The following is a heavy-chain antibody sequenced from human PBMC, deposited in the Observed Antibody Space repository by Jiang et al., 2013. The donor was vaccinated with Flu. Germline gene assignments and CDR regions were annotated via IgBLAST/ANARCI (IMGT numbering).Heavy chain of an antibody. CDR2: IFGGGNNP. D-gene: IGHD3-16*01. CDR1: GFPFGDFA. Sequence: QLLESGGNWVQPGESLRLSCAASGFPFGDFAMGWVRQAPGKGLEWISLIFGGGNNPYYAYSVRGRFTISRDNVKNTLYLQMRALRAGDTGVYYCAKFEGAEHSNYYFDYWGHGTLVTVSS. CDR3: AKFEGAEHSNYYFDY. V-gene: IGHV3-23*01. J-gene: IGHJ4*01.